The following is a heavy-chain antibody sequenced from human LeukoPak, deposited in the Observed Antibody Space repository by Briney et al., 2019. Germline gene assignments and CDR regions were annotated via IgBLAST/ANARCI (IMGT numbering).Heavy chain of an antibody. J-gene: IGHJ4*02. CDR1: GITLSNYG. V-gene: IGHV3-23*01. CDR3: ARPQAYYFDY. CDR2: ISDSGGST. Sequence: PGGSLRLSCAVSGITLSNYGMSWVRQAPGKGLEWVSGISDSGGSTNYADSVKGRFTISRDNHNNTLYLQMDSLRSEDTAVYYCARPQAYYFDYWGQGTLVAVSS.